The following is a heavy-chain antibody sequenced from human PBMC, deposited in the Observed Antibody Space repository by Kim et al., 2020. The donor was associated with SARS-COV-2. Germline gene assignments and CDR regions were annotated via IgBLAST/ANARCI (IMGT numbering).Heavy chain of an antibody. Sequence: GGSLRLSCAASGFTFSSYSMNWVRQAPGKGLEWVSSISSSSSYIYYADSVKGRFTISRDNAKNSLYLQMNSLRAEDTAVYYCATLTGGRGYYGSGSFTPADYWGQGTLVTVSS. V-gene: IGHV3-21*01. D-gene: IGHD3-10*01. J-gene: IGHJ4*02. CDR3: ATLTGGRGYYGSGSFTPADY. CDR1: GFTFSSYS. CDR2: ISSSSSYI.